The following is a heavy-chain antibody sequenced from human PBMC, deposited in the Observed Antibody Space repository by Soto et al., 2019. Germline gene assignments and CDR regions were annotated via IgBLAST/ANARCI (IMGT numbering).Heavy chain of an antibody. Sequence: AGLSLRLSCAASGFTFSSYEMNWVRQAPGKGLEWVSYISSSGSTTYYADSVKGRFTISRDNAKNSLYLQMNSLRAEDMAVYYCARVAISRAVRPAENFGFDPWAQGTLVTVSS. CDR2: ISSSGSTT. J-gene: IGHJ5*02. CDR3: ARVAISRAVRPAENFGFDP. D-gene: IGHD6-6*01. V-gene: IGHV3-48*03. CDR1: GFTFSSYE.